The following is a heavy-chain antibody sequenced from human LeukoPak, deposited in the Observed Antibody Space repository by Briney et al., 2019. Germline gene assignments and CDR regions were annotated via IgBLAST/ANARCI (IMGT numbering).Heavy chain of an antibody. V-gene: IGHV1-18*01. CDR1: GNTVINYG. Sequence: ASVKVSCRASGNTVINYGFSWVRQAPGQGLEWMGWISAYNGNTNYAQKFQGRVTVTTDTSKTTAYMDLRSLRSDDTAVYYCTLINYGDYNNWFDPWGQGTLVTVSS. CDR3: TLINYGDYNNWFDP. J-gene: IGHJ5*02. D-gene: IGHD4-17*01. CDR2: ISAYNGNT.